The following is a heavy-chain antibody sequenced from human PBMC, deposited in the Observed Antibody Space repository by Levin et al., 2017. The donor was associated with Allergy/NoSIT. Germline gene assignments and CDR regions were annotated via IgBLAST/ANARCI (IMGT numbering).Heavy chain of an antibody. CDR3: ARGGDYHGCDI. CDR2: IDPKTGGI. CDR1: GYSFIDYY. D-gene: IGHD4-11*01. Sequence: GESLKISCKASGYSFIDYYVHWVRQAPGQGLEWMGWIDPKTGGIRYAQKFQGRVTMTRDTSISTAYMELSRLTSDDTAVHCCARGGDYHGCDIWGQGTMVTVSS. J-gene: IGHJ3*02. V-gene: IGHV1-2*02.